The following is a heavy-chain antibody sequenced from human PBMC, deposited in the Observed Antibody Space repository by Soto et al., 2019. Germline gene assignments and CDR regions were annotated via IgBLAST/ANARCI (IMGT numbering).Heavy chain of an antibody. D-gene: IGHD3-9*01. J-gene: IGHJ6*02. Sequence: GASVKVSCKASRYTFTDYYTHWVRQAPGQGLEWMGWTNPNSGDTNFAQRFQGRVTMTRDKSISKAYMELSRLTSDDTAVYYCARPRGRLSWLYYALDVWGQGNTVTVSS. V-gene: IGHV1-2*02. CDR2: TNPNSGDT. CDR3: ARPRGRLSWLYYALDV. CDR1: RYTFTDYY.